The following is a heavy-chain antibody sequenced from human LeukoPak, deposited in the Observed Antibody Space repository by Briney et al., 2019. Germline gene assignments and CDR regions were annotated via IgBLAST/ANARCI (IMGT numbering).Heavy chain of an antibody. CDR2: IRGPATST. J-gene: IGHJ4*02. D-gene: IGHD6-19*01. Sequence: GGSLRLSCAASGFAFSSFAMSWVRQAPGKGLERVSAIRGPATSTYYADSVKGRFTISRDNSKNTLYLEMNSLRAEDTAIYYCAKDFLRWGSGWSGGLDYWGQGTLVTVSS. CDR3: AKDFLRWGSGWSGGLDY. CDR1: GFAFSSFA. V-gene: IGHV3-23*01.